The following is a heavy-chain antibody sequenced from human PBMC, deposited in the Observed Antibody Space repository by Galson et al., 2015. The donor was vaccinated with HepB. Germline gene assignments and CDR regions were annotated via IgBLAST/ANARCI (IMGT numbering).Heavy chain of an antibody. CDR1: GFIIRNYG. V-gene: IGHV3-23*01. CDR2: INDDGRNT. Sequence: SLRLSCAASGFIIRNYGMSWVRQAPGKGLEWVSTINDDGRNTHYADNVRGRFTISKDTSENTLYLHMNSLRADDTAVYYCTKGDGGYYEIDCWGQGALVSVSS. CDR3: TKGDGGYYEIDC. J-gene: IGHJ4*02. D-gene: IGHD1-26*01.